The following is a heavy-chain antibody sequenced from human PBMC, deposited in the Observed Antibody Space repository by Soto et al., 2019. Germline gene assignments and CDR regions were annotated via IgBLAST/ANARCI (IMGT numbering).Heavy chain of an antibody. CDR3: AREVGIYYDSSGSGMDV. V-gene: IGHV3-33*01. D-gene: IGHD3-22*01. CDR1: GFTFSSYG. J-gene: IGHJ6*02. Sequence: QVQLVESGGGVVQPGRSLRLSCAASGFTFSSYGMHWVRQAPGKGLEWVAVIWYDGSNKYYSDSVKGRFNISRYNSKNTLYLQMNSLRAEDTAVYYCAREVGIYYDSSGSGMDVWGQGTTVTVSS. CDR2: IWYDGSNK.